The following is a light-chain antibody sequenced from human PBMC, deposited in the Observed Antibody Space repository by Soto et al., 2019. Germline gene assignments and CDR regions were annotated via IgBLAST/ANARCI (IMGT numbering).Light chain of an antibody. CDR2: GAS. Sequence: EIVLTQSPGTLSLSPGERATLSCRASQSVSSSYLAWYQQKPGQAPRLLIYGASSRATGIPDRFSGSGSGTVFTLTISRLETEDFAVYYCQQDGSSPPITFGQGTRLEIK. J-gene: IGKJ5*01. CDR3: QQDGSSPPIT. V-gene: IGKV3-20*01. CDR1: QSVSSSY.